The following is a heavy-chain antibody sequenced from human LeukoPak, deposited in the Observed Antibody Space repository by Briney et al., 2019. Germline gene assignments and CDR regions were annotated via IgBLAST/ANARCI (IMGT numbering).Heavy chain of an antibody. CDR2: IYYNGIT. Sequence: PSETLPLTCSVSGVSISPYNWNWIRQTPGKGLEWMGFIYYNGITKYHPSPEGRVTMSVDTYKNLFSLRLTSVTAADTAVYYCARRVKTSVGPSGDNWFAPWGQGALVTVSS. CDR3: ARRVKTSVGPSGDNWFAP. V-gene: IGHV4-59*08. J-gene: IGHJ5*02. D-gene: IGHD3-10*01. CDR1: GVSISPYN.